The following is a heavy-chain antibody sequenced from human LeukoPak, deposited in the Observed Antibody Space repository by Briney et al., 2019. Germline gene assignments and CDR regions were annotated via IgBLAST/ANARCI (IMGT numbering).Heavy chain of an antibody. D-gene: IGHD2-15*01. CDR3: ARVRRNLGSYYMDV. CDR1: GGSISSYY. V-gene: IGHV4-59*01. J-gene: IGHJ6*03. Sequence: SETLSLTCTVSGGSISSYYWSWIRQPPGKGLEWIGYIYFSGSTNYNPSLKSRVTISVDTSKNQFSLKLSSVTAADTAVYYCARVRRNLGSYYMDVWGKGTTVTVPS. CDR2: IYFSGST.